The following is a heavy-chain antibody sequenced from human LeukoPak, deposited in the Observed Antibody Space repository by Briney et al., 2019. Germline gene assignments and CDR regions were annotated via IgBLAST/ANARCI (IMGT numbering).Heavy chain of an antibody. CDR2: IYYSGST. J-gene: IGHJ5*02. Sequence: SETLSLTCTVSGGSISSYYWSWIRQPPGKGLEWIGYIYYSGSTNYNPSLKSRVTISVDTSKNQFSLKLSSVTAADTAVYYCARHSSSFRFDPWGQGTLVTVSS. V-gene: IGHV4-59*08. CDR1: GGSISSYY. CDR3: ARHSSSFRFDP. D-gene: IGHD2-2*01.